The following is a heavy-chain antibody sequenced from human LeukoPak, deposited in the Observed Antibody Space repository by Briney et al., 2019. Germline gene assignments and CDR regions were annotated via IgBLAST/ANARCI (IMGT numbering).Heavy chain of an antibody. CDR1: GFTFSSYA. D-gene: IGHD3-10*01. CDR2: ISYDGSNK. J-gene: IGHJ4*02. V-gene: IGHV3-30*04. Sequence: GRCLRLSCAASGFTFSSYAMHWVRQAPGKGLEWVAVISYDGSNKYYADSVKGRFTISRGNSKNTLYLQMNSLRAEDTAVYYCARDASYGSGSFVTYWGQGTLVTVSS. CDR3: ARDASYGSGSFVTY.